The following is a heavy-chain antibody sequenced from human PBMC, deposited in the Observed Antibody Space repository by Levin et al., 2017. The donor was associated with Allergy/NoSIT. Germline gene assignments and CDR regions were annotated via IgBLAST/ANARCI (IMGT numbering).Heavy chain of an antibody. CDR3: ARGGRRSGSLIEY. D-gene: IGHD3-10*01. Sequence: GGSLRLSCAASTFAFSSHWMHWVRQTPEKGLVWVSRINSDGSYTSSADSVKGRFTISRDNTRNTLHLQMNRLRVEDTAIYYCARGGRRSGSLIEYWGQGTLVTVSS. J-gene: IGHJ4*02. V-gene: IGHV3-74*01. CDR1: TFAFSSHW. CDR2: INSDGSYT.